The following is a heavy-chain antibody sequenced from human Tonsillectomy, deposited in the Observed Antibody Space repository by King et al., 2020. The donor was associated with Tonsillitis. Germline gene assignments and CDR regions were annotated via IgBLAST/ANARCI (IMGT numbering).Heavy chain of an antibody. CDR1: VGTLSSYT. CDR2: IIPVFGTI. D-gene: IGHD3-22*01. Sequence: VQLVQSGAEVKKPGSSVKVSCKASVGTLSSYTFSWVRQAPGQGLEWMGGIIPVFGTINYAQKFQDRVTINADKSTNTVHMELSSLRSEDTAVYYCARAPRITMTSVYVDYWGQGTLVTVSS. V-gene: IGHV1-69*06. CDR3: ARAPRITMTSVYVDY. J-gene: IGHJ4*02.